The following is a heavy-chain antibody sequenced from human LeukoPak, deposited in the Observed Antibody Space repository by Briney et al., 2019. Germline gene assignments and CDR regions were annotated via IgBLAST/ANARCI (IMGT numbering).Heavy chain of an antibody. J-gene: IGHJ6*02. V-gene: IGHV4-59*01. Sequence: SETLSLTCTVSGGSISSYYWSWIRQPPGKGLEWIGYIYYSGSTNYNPSLKSRVTISVDTSKNQFSLKLSSVTAADTAVYYCARLYCSGGSCYGDYGMDVWGQGTTVTVSS. CDR2: IYYSGST. D-gene: IGHD2-15*01. CDR1: GGSISSYY. CDR3: ARLYCSGGSCYGDYGMDV.